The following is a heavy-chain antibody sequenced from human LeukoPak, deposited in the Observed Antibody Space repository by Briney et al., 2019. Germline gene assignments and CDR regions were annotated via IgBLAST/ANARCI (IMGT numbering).Heavy chain of an antibody. D-gene: IGHD3-10*01. J-gene: IGHJ4*02. CDR2: ISNSGGST. Sequence: PGGSLRLSCAASGFTFSSYAISWVRQAPGKGLEWVSGISNSGGSTYYADSVKGRFTISRDNSKNTLYLQMNSLRAEDTAVYYCAKDLNYYGSGSYYNFDYWGQGTLVTVSS. CDR1: GFTFSSYA. CDR3: AKDLNYYGSGSYYNFDY. V-gene: IGHV3-23*01.